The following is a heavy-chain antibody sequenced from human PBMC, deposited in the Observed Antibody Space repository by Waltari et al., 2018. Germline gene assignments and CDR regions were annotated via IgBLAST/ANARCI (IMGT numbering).Heavy chain of an antibody. CDR2: IYYSGSA. Sequence: QVQLQESGPGLVKPSQTLSLTCTVSGGSISSSDHYWSWIRQPPGKGLEWIGYIYYSGSAYYNPSLKSRVTISVDTSKNQFSLNLSSVTAADTAVYDCASEVGATEAADSWGQGTLVTVSS. D-gene: IGHD1-26*01. V-gene: IGHV4-30-4*01. CDR3: ASEVGATEAADS. CDR1: GGSISSSDHY. J-gene: IGHJ4*02.